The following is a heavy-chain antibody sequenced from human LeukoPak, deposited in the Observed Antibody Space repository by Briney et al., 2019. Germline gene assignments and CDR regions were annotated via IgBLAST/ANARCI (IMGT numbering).Heavy chain of an antibody. J-gene: IGHJ4*02. CDR3: ATWNFLTAAAFDF. D-gene: IGHD6-25*01. CDR1: GYSISSGYY. Sequence: PSETLSLTCTVSGYSISSGYYWTWIRQPPGKGLEWIAYIYYSGNTNYNPSLNSRVTISLDTSKNQLSLKLSSVTAADTAVYYCATWNFLTAAAFDFWGQGTLVTVSS. V-gene: IGHV4-61*01. CDR2: IYYSGNT.